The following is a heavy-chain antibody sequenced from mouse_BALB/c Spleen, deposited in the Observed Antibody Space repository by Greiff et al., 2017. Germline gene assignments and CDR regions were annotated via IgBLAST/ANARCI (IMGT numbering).Heavy chain of an antibody. CDR2: ISYSGST. D-gene: IGHD3-1*01. CDR3: AGATWAY. V-gene: IGHV3-2*02. Sequence: VQLQQSGPGLVKPSQSLSLTCTVTGYSITSDYAWNWIRQFPGNKLEWMGYISYSGSTSYNPSLKSRISITRDTSKNQFFLQLNSVTTEDTATYYCAGATWAYWGQGTLVTVSA. CDR1: GYSITSDYA. J-gene: IGHJ3*01.